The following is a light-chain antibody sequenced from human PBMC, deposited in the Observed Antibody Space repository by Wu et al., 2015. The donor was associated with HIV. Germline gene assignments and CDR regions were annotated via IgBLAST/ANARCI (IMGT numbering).Light chain of an antibody. J-gene: IGKJ1*01. CDR1: QSVSSSY. Sequence: EMVLTQSPGTLSLSPGERATLSCRASQSVSSSYLAWYQQKPGQAPRLLIYGASSRATGIPDRFSGSGSGTDFTLTISSLQSEDFAVYYCQQYNNWPWTFGQGTKVEIK. CDR3: QQYNNWPWT. V-gene: IGKV3-20*01. CDR2: GAS.